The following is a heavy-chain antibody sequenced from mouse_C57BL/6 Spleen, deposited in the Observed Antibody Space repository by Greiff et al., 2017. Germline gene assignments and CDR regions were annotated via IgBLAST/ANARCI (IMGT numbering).Heavy chain of an antibody. CDR1: GYTFTSYW. CDR3: ARRTTVVAPIMDY. CDR2: IDPSDSYT. D-gene: IGHD1-1*01. J-gene: IGHJ4*01. Sequence: QVQLQQPGAELVMPGASVKLSCKASGYTFTSYWMHWVKQRPGQGLEWIGEIDPSDSYTNYNQKFKGQSTLTVDKSSSTAYMQLSSLTSEDSAVYYCARRTTVVAPIMDYWGQGTSVTVSS. V-gene: IGHV1-69*01.